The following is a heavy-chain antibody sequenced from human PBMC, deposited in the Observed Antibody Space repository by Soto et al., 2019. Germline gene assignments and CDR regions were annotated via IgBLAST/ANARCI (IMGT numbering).Heavy chain of an antibody. V-gene: IGHV1-18*01. Sequence: QVQLEQSGPEVRKPGASVKVSCKASGFNFVKYGISWVRLAPGRGLEWMGWINVEDGNTNYPQKVQGRVTLTTDTSTRTAYMELRSLRSDDTAVYFCARVGAARVLWDFDYWGQGTLVTVST. CDR2: INVEDGNT. J-gene: IGHJ4*02. D-gene: IGHD1-26*01. CDR1: GFNFVKYG. CDR3: ARVGAARVLWDFDY.